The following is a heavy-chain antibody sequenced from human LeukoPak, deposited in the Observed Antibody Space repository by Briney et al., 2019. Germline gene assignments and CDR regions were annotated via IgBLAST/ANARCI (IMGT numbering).Heavy chain of an antibody. CDR2: IIHSCANT. V-gene: IGHV3-23*01. CDR3: AKRHYDTSGLDAFDI. D-gene: IGHD3-22*01. Sequence: PGGSLRLSCAASGFTFSSYAMSWVRQAPGKGLEWVSAIIHSCANTYYADSVKGRFSISRDNSKNTLYLQMNSLRAEHTAVYYCAKRHYDTSGLDAFDIWGQGTTVTVSS. J-gene: IGHJ3*02. CDR1: GFTFSSYA.